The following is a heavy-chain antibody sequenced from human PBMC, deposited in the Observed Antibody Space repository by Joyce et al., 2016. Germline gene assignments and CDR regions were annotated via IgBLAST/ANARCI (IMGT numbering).Heavy chain of an antibody. D-gene: IGHD4-17*01. Sequence: EVQLVESGGGLVQPGGSLRLSCAASGFTFSSYSMNWVRQAPGKGVEWVSYIRSSSSTIYYADSVKGRFTISRDNAKNSLYLQMNSLRAEDTAVYYCAKADYGDKIDAFDIWGQGTMVTVSS. CDR1: GFTFSSYS. CDR3: AKADYGDKIDAFDI. J-gene: IGHJ3*02. V-gene: IGHV3-48*01. CDR2: IRSSSSTI.